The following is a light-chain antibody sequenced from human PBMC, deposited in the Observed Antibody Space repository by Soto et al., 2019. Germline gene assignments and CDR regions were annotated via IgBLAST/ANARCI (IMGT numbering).Light chain of an antibody. CDR2: DVS. CDR3: SSYTRSSTYV. Sequence: QSVLTQPASVSGSPGQSITISCTGTSSDVGAYNSVSWYQQHPGKAPKLMIYDVSNRPSGFSDRFSVSKSGNTASLTISGLQAEDEADYYCSSYTRSSTYVFGTGTKVTVL. V-gene: IGLV2-14*01. J-gene: IGLJ1*01. CDR1: SSDVGAYNS.